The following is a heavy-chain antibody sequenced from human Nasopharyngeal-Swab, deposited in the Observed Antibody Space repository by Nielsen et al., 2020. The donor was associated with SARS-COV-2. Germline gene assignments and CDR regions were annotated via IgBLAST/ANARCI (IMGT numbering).Heavy chain of an antibody. V-gene: IGHV4-39*01. D-gene: IGHD1-26*01. CDR2: IYYSGST. Sequence: SETLSLTCTVSGGSISSSSYYWAWIRQPPGKGLEWIGSIYYSGSTYYNPSLKSRVTISVDTSKNQFSLKLSSVTAADTAVYYCARQVGATVLDYWGQGTLVTVSS. CDR1: GGSISSSSYY. CDR3: ARQVGATVLDY. J-gene: IGHJ4*02.